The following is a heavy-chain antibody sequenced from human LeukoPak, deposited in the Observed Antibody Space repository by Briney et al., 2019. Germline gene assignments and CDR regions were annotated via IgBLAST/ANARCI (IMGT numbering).Heavy chain of an antibody. CDR2: MNPNSGNT. CDR1: GYTFSSYD. D-gene: IGHD6-19*01. Sequence: ASVKVSCKASGYTFSSYDINWVRQATGQGLEWMGWMNPNSGNTGYAQKFQGRVTMTTSASISTAYMELSSLRSEDTAVYYCARGQGSGWYPYWGQGTLVTVSS. V-gene: IGHV1-8*01. CDR3: ARGQGSGWYPY. J-gene: IGHJ4*02.